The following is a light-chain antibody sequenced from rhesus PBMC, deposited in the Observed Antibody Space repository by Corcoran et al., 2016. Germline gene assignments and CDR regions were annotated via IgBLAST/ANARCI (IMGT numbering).Light chain of an antibody. Sequence: DIQMTQSPSSLSASVGDTVTITCRASQSISSWLAWYQQKPGKAPKLLIYKASSLQSGVPSRFSGSGAGNNFTHTISTLQSEGVATHYCQQYDSGPWTFGHGTKVEI. CDR2: KAS. CDR3: QQYDSGPWT. V-gene: IGKV1-22*01. J-gene: IGKJ1*01. CDR1: QSISSW.